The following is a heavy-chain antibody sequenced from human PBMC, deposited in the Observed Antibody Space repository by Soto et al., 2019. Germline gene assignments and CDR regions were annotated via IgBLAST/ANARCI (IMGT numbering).Heavy chain of an antibody. V-gene: IGHV3-15*01. Sequence: RGSLLLSCASSVFPFSNAWMFWVRQVPGKGLEWVGRIKSKSDGETIDYAAPVKGRFIISRDDSKKVLYLQMSSLKIEDTAVYYCTTGYSYGLRNRWGQGTLVTVS. CDR2: IKSKSDGETI. D-gene: IGHD5-18*01. CDR1: VFPFSNAW. J-gene: IGHJ4*02. CDR3: TTGYSYGLRNR.